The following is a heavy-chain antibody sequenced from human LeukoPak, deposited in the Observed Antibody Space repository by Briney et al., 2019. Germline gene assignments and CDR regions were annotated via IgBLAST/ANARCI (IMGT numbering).Heavy chain of an antibody. J-gene: IGHJ4*02. CDR3: ARDTGGGHDYGS. CDR2: INHSGST. CDR1: GGSFSGYF. D-gene: IGHD3-10*01. Sequence: SETLSLTCAVYGGSFSGYFWSWIRQPPGKGLEWIGEINHSGSTNYNPSLKSRVNISVDTPKKQFSLKLSSVTAADTAVYYCARDTGGGHDYGSWGQGTLVTVSS. V-gene: IGHV4-34*01.